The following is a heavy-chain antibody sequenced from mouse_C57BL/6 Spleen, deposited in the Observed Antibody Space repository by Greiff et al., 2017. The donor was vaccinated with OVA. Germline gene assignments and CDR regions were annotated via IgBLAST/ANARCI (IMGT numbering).Heavy chain of an antibody. D-gene: IGHD1-1*01. V-gene: IGHV1-19*01. CDR3: ARSRNYYGSSYLDY. J-gene: IGHJ2*01. CDR1: GYTFTDYY. CDR2: INPYNGGT. Sequence: VQLQQSGPVLVKPGASVKMSCKASGYTFTDYYMNWVKQSHGKSLEWIGVINPYNGGTSYNQKFKGKATLTVDKSSSTAYMELNSLTSEDSAVYYCARSRNYYGSSYLDYWGQGTTLTVSS.